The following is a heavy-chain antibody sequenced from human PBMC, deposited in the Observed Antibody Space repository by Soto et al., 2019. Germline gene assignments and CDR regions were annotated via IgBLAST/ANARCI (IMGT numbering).Heavy chain of an antibody. Sequence: SVKVSCKASGGTFSSYAISWLRQSPGQGLEWMGGIIPIFGTANYAQKFQGRVTITADESTSTAYMELSSLRSEDTAVYYCARVRAWFGVNGWFDPWGQGTLVTVSS. J-gene: IGHJ5*02. CDR3: ARVRAWFGVNGWFDP. D-gene: IGHD3-10*01. V-gene: IGHV1-69*13. CDR1: GGTFSSYA. CDR2: IIPIFGTA.